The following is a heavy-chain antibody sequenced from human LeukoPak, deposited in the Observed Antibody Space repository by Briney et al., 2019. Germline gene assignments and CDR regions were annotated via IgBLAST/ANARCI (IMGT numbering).Heavy chain of an antibody. CDR1: GGSFSGYY. CDR3: ARGALGYDFWSGYYIGWFDP. V-gene: IGHV4-34*01. Sequence: SETLSLTCAVYGGSFSGYYWSWIRQPPGKGLEWIGEINHSGSTNYNPSLKSRVTISVDTSKNQFSLKLSSVTAADTAVYYCARGALGYDFWSGYYIGWFDPWAREPWSPSPQ. CDR2: INHSGST. D-gene: IGHD3-3*01. J-gene: IGHJ5*02.